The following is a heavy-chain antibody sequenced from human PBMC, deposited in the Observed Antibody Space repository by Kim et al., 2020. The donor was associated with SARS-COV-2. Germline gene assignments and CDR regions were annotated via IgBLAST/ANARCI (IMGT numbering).Heavy chain of an antibody. Sequence: GGSLRLSCTASGFTFGDYAMSWFRQAPGKGLEWVGFIRSKTYGGTTEYAASVKCRFTISRDDSKSIACLQMNSLKTEDTAVYYCTRGQPALSITMIVVVIRGDYFDYWGQGTLVTVSS. CDR1: GFTFGDYA. CDR3: TRGQPALSITMIVVVIRGDYFDY. V-gene: IGHV3-49*03. J-gene: IGHJ4*02. CDR2: IRSKTYGGTT. D-gene: IGHD3-22*01.